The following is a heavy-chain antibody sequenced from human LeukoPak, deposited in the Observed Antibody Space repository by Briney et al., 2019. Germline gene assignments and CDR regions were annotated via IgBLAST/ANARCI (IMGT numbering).Heavy chain of an antibody. CDR3: TTATDHYGSGSYPDLIDY. D-gene: IGHD3-10*01. J-gene: IGHJ4*02. CDR2: IKSKTDGGTT. CDR1: GFTFSSYW. V-gene: IGHV3-15*01. Sequence: GGSLRLSCAASGFTFSSYWMSWVRQAPGKGLEWVGRIKSKTDGGTTDYAAPVKGRFTISRDDSKNTLYLQMNSLKTEDTAVYYCTTATDHYGSGSYPDLIDYWGQGTLVTVSS.